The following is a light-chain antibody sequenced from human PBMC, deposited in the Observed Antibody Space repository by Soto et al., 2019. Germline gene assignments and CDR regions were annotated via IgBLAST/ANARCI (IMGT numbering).Light chain of an antibody. J-gene: IGKJ2*01. CDR3: QQYNNWPYT. V-gene: IGKV3-15*01. CDR2: GAS. CDR1: QSVGSN. Sequence: EMVMTQSPATLSVSPGERATLSCRASQSVGSNLAWYQQKPGQAPRFLIFGASTRATGIPARFSGSGSGTELTLTISSLQSEDFAVYYCQQYNNWPYTFGQGTKLEIK.